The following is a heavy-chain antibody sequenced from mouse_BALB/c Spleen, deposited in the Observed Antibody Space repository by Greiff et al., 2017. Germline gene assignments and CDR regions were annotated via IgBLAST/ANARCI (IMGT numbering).Heavy chain of an antibody. D-gene: IGHD2-4*01. Sequence: VQLQQSGTVLARPGASVKMSCKASGYTFTSYWMHWVKQRPGQGLEWIGAIYPGNSDTSYNQKFKGKAKLTAVTSTSTAYMELSSLTNEDSAVYYCTRPLYYDYDEGFAYWGQGTLVTVSA. CDR1: GYTFTSYW. CDR3: TRPLYYDYDEGFAY. J-gene: IGHJ3*01. V-gene: IGHV1-5*01. CDR2: IYPGNSDT.